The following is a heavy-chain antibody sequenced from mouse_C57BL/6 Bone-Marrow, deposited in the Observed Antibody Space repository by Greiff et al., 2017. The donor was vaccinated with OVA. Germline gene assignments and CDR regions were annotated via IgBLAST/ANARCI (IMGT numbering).Heavy chain of an antibody. Sequence: VKLLESGAELARPGASVKLSCKASGYTFTSYGISWGKQRTGQGLEWIGEIYPRSGNTYYNEKFKGKATLTADKSSSTAYMELRSLTSEDSAVYFCAREITTVVATPFAYWGQGTLVTV. CDR2: IYPRSGNT. D-gene: IGHD1-1*01. CDR1: GYTFTSYG. J-gene: IGHJ3*01. V-gene: IGHV1-81*01. CDR3: AREITTVVATPFAY.